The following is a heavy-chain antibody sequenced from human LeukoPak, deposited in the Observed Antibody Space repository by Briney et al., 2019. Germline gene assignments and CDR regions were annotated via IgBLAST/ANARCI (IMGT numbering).Heavy chain of an antibody. D-gene: IGHD2-2*01. CDR1: GFTFSSYA. CDR3: ARLGYCSSTSCPIRY. CDR2: ISSSSSYI. V-gene: IGHV3-21*01. J-gene: IGHJ4*02. Sequence: PGGSLRLSCAASGFTFSSYAMSWVRQAPGKGLEWVSSISSSSSYIYYADSVKGRFTISRDNAKNSLYLQMNSLRAEDTAVYYCARLGYCSSTSCPIRYWGQGTLVTVSS.